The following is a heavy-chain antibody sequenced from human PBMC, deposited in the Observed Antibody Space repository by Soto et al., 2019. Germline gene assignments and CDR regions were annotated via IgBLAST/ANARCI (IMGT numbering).Heavy chain of an antibody. CDR3: ARVGGGSGSYYKHNLAFDI. J-gene: IGHJ3*02. CDR1: GGSTSSYY. V-gene: IGHV4-59*12. D-gene: IGHD3-10*01. Sequence: SETLSLTCTVSGGSTSSYYWSWIRQPPGKGLEWIGYIYYSGSTNYNPSLKSRVTISVDTSKNQFSLKLSSVTAADTAVYYCARVGGGSGSYYKHNLAFDIWGQGTMVTVSS. CDR2: IYYSGST.